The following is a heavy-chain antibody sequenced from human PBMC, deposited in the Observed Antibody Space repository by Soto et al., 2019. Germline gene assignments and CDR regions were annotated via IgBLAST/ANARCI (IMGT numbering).Heavy chain of an antibody. CDR1: GGSISSGGYS. J-gene: IGHJ5*02. Sequence: SETLSVTCAVSGGSISSGGYSWSWIRQPPGKGLEWIGYIYHSGSTYYNPSLKSRVTISVDRSKNQFSLKLSSVTAADTAVYYCARARLIYGDFTENWFDPWGQVTMGTVSP. D-gene: IGHD4-17*01. V-gene: IGHV4-30-2*01. CDR3: ARARLIYGDFTENWFDP. CDR2: IYHSGST.